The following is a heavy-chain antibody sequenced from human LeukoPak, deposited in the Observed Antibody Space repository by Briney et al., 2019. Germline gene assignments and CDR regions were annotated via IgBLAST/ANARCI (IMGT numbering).Heavy chain of an antibody. D-gene: IGHD4/OR15-4a*01. V-gene: IGHV3-30*02. CDR1: RLTFSISG. CDR3: AKLVDYCEGRTCFTTYYYTDI. Sequence: GGSLRLSCAVSRLTFSISGMHWVRQAPGKGLEWVTFIRDDGSSENYADSVKGRFTVSRDHSNNTLYLQMNSLTLEDTAVYYCAKLVDYCEGRTCFTTYYYTDIWGQGTTVTVSS. CDR2: IRDDGSSE. J-gene: IGHJ6*03.